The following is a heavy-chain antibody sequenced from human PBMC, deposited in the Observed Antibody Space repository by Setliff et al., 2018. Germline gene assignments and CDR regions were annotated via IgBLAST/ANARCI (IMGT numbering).Heavy chain of an antibody. CDR1: GGSISSGGYS. D-gene: IGHD2-15*01. CDR2: IYHSGST. J-gene: IGHJ4*02. V-gene: IGHV4-30-2*02. Sequence: SETLSLTCAVSGGSISSGGYSWSWIRQPPGKGLEWIGYIYHSGSTYYNPSLKSRVTILSDTSKNQFSLILSSVTAADTAVYYCASERESASRQTYFDSWGQGTLVTVSS. CDR3: ASERESASRQTYFDS.